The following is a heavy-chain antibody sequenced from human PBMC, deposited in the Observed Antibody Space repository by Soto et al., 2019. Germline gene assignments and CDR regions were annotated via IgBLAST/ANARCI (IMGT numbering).Heavy chain of an antibody. D-gene: IGHD2-21*01. V-gene: IGHV4-61*01. J-gene: IGHJ4*02. CDR3: TRGGDAYKNGH. CDR1: GGSVSIGTYY. Sequence: SETMSLTCTVPGGSVSIGTYYWSWIRQPPGKGLEWIGFIHYSGSTNYNPSLKSRVTMSVDTSKNQFSLKLTSVNAADTAVYYCTRGGDAYKNGHWGQGTLVTVSS. CDR2: IHYSGST.